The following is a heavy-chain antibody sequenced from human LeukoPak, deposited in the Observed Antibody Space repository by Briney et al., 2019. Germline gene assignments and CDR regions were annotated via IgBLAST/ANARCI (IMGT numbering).Heavy chain of an antibody. J-gene: IGHJ4*02. CDR2: ISSSVGSR. Sequence: GGSLRLSCAASGLTFSDYAMSWVRQAPGKGLEWASAISSSVGSRYYADSVKGRFTISRDNSKNTLYLQMNSLRAEDTAVYYCAKGGGSYFFDYWGQGALVTVSS. CDR1: GLTFSDYA. CDR3: AKGGGSYFFDY. V-gene: IGHV3-23*01. D-gene: IGHD2-15*01.